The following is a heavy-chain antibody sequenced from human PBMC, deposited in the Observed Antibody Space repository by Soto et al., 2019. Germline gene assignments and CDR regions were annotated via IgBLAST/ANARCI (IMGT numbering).Heavy chain of an antibody. CDR3: ARGYYDMLTGYLYYFDY. CDR1: GGSISSGGYY. D-gene: IGHD3-9*01. J-gene: IGHJ4*02. Sequence: PSETLSLTCTVSGGSISSGGYYWSWIRQHPGKGLEWIGYIYYSGSTYYNPSLKSRVTISVDTSKNQFSLKLSSVTAADTAVYYCARGYYDMLTGYLYYFDYWGQGTLVTVSS. CDR2: IYYSGST. V-gene: IGHV4-31*03.